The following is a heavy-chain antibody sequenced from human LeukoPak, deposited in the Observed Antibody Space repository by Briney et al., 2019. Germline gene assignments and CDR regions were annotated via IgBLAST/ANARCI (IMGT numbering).Heavy chain of an antibody. D-gene: IGHD2-8*01. CDR3: ARWAGDCTSAACPYYLDF. CDR1: GGTFSSYA. V-gene: IGHV1-69*01. Sequence: SVKVSCKASGGTFSSYAISWVRQAPGQGLEWMGGIIPIFGTANYAQKFQGRVTITADESTSTAYMELTSLRSEDTAVYYCARWAGDCTSAACPYYLDFWGQGTLVTVSS. CDR2: IIPIFGTA. J-gene: IGHJ4*02.